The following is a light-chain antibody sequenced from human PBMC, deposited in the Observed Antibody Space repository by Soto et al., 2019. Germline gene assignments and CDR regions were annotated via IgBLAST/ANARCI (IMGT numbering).Light chain of an antibody. J-gene: IGLJ2*01. Sequence: QSDLTQPPSASGSPGQSVTISCTGTSSDVGGYNYVSWYQQHPGKVPKLIIYEVNKRPSGVPDRFSASKSGNAASLTVSGLQAEDEADYYCCSYVGSNTVVFGGGTKLTVL. CDR3: CSYVGSNTVV. CDR1: SSDVGGYNY. V-gene: IGLV2-8*01. CDR2: EVN.